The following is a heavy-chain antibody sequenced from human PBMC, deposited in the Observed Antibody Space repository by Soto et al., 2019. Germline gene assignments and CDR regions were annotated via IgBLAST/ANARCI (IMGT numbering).Heavy chain of an antibody. V-gene: IGHV3-73*01. Sequence: GGSLRLSCAASGFTFGASALQWVRQASGKGLEWLGRIGSKGETYATTYAASVKGRFTISRDDSKKTAYLQWSSLKASDTAMYYCARLLPIERRPNYFDYWGQGTLVTVSS. CDR2: IGSKGETYAT. J-gene: IGHJ4*02. CDR3: ARLLPIERRPNYFDY. D-gene: IGHD1-1*01. CDR1: GFTFGASA.